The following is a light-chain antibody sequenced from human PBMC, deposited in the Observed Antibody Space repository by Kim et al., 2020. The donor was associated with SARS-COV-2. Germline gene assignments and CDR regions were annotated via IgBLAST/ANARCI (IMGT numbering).Light chain of an antibody. J-gene: IGKJ2*01. Sequence: DIQMTQSPSTLSASVGDRVTSTCRASQSISSWLAWYQQKPGKAPNLLIYKASSLQSGVPSRFSGSGSGTEFTLTISSLQPDDFATYYCQQYNSYSYTFGQGTKLEI. V-gene: IGKV1-5*03. CDR1: QSISSW. CDR2: KAS. CDR3: QQYNSYSYT.